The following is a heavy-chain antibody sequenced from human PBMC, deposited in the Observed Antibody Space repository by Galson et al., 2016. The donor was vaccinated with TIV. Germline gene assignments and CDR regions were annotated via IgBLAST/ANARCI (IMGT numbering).Heavy chain of an antibody. D-gene: IGHD3-16*02. J-gene: IGHJ6*02. V-gene: IGHV3-23*01. CDR2: ISGSGGTT. CDR3: AKGPGSYPYHYYGVDV. CDR1: GFTFSIKS. Sequence: SLRLSCAASGFTFSIKSMSWVRQAPGKGLEWVSAISGSGGTTYYADSVKGRFTISRDNSNNTLYLQMNSLRAEDRAVYYCAKGPGSYPYHYYGVDVWGQGTTVTV.